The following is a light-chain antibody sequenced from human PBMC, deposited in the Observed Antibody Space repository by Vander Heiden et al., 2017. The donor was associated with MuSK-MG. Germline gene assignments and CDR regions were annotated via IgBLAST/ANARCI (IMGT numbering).Light chain of an antibody. CDR1: SLISYY. CDR3: NSQASGGKHWV. J-gene: IGLJ2*01. CDR2: GKN. V-gene: IGLV3-19*01. Sequence: SCGLTQDPAVSVASGQTVRITCQGDSLISYYASWYQQKPGQVPVRGIEGKNNRPSGIPYRFSCSSTGKRASLTITGAQAEEGADDHVNSQASGGKHWVFGGGTKLTVL.